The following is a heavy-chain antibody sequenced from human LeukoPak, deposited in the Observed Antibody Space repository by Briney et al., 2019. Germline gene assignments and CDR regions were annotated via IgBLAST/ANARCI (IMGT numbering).Heavy chain of an antibody. CDR1: GFTFTTYW. V-gene: IGHV3-7*01. CDR3: AELGITMIGGV. D-gene: IGHD3-10*02. J-gene: IGHJ6*04. Sequence: GGSLRLSCDASGFTFTTYWMTWVRQAPGKGLEWVATIKQDGSEKYYMDSMKGRFIISRDNAKNSLHLQMNSLRAEDTAVYYCAELGITMIGGVWGKGTTVTISS. CDR2: IKQDGSEK.